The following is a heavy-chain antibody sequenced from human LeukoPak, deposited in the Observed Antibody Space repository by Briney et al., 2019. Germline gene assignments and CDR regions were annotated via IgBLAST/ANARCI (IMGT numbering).Heavy chain of an antibody. J-gene: IGHJ3*02. Sequence: GGSLRLSCAASGFTFSSYSMNWVRQAPGKGLEWVSGINWNGGSTGYADSVKGRFTISRDNAKNSLYLQMNSLRAEDTALYYCARDRQWLVANDAFDIWGQGTMVTVSS. CDR2: INWNGGST. V-gene: IGHV3-20*04. CDR3: ARDRQWLVANDAFDI. D-gene: IGHD6-19*01. CDR1: GFTFSSYS.